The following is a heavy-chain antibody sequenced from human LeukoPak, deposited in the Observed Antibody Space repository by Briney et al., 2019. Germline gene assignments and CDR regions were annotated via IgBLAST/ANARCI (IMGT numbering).Heavy chain of an antibody. CDR3: ARERNTATLDY. D-gene: IGHD5-18*01. J-gene: IGHJ4*02. CDR2: IKQDGSEK. CDR1: GFTFSSYW. V-gene: IGHV3-7*01. Sequence: GSLRLACAAAGFTFSSYWMSWVRQAARKWLEWVAKIKQDGSEKYYVDSVKGRFSISRDNAKKSPYRQMNSQRAEDTAVYYCARERNTATLDYWGQGTLVTVSS.